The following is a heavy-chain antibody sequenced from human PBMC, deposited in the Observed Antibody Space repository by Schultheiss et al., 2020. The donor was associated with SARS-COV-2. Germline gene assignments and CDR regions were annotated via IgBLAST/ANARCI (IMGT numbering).Heavy chain of an antibody. Sequence: GESLKISCAASGFTFSSYAMSWVRQAPGKGLEWVSAISGSGGSTYYADSVKGRFTISRDNSKNTLYLQMNSLRAEDTAVYYCAKDSRGYGSWGDAFDIWGQGTMVTVSS. D-gene: IGHD3-10*01. CDR3: AKDSRGYGSWGDAFDI. CDR2: ISGSGGST. CDR1: GFTFSSYA. J-gene: IGHJ3*02. V-gene: IGHV3-23*01.